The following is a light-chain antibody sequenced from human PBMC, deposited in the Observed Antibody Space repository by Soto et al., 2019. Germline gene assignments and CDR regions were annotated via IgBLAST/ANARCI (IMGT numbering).Light chain of an antibody. CDR3: QQYNSYSRT. CDR1: QSISSW. V-gene: IGKV1-5*03. J-gene: IGKJ1*01. Sequence: DTQMTQSPATLSASVGDRVTITCRASQSISSWFAWYQQKPGKAPKLLIYKASSLESGVPSRFSGSGSGTEFTLTISSLQPDYFATYYCQQYNSYSRTFGQGTKVEIK. CDR2: KAS.